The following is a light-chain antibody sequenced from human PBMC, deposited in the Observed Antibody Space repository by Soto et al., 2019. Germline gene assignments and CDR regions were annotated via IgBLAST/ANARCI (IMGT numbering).Light chain of an antibody. CDR2: GTS. J-gene: IGKJ1*01. V-gene: IGKV3-20*01. CDR3: LQYGTSPT. Sequence: EIVMTQAPATLSLSPGETATLSCRPSHSVSSSYLDWYQHKPGQAPRLLIYGTSSRATDIPDRFSASGSGTDFTLTISRLEPEDFAVYYCLQYGTSPTFGQGTKV. CDR1: HSVSSSY.